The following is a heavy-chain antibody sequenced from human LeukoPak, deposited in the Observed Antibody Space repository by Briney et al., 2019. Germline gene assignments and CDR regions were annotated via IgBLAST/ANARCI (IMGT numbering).Heavy chain of an antibody. D-gene: IGHD6-13*01. CDR2: ISGGGDST. V-gene: IGHV3-23*01. J-gene: IGHJ4*02. CDR3: AKQGSRLLPYFDY. Sequence: GGSLRLSCAASGFTFSSYAMSWVRQAPGKGLEWVSAISGGGDSTYYADSVKGRFTISRDNSKNTLYLQMNSRRAEDTAVYYCAKQGSRLLPYFDYWGQGTLDTVSS. CDR1: GFTFSSYA.